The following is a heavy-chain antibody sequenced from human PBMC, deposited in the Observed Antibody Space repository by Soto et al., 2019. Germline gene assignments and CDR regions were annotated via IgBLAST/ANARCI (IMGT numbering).Heavy chain of an antibody. Sequence: MQLVQSGPEVKKPGTSVKVSCKASGFTFTSSAVQWVRQARGQRLEWIGWIVVGSGNTNCAQKFRERVTITRDMSTSTAYMQLTSLRSEDTAVYYCAARGATGSSYYSGLDVWGQGTTVTVS. CDR1: GFTFTSSA. CDR3: AARGATGSSYYSGLDV. V-gene: IGHV1-58*01. CDR2: IVVGSGNT. D-gene: IGHD3-16*01. J-gene: IGHJ6*02.